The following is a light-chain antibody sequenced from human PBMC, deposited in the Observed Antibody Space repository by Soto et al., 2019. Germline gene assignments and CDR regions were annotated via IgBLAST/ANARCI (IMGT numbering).Light chain of an antibody. Sequence: ERVLTQAPATPSLSLGERATSACRASQSISNSLAWYQQKPGQAPSLLIFDASKRATGIPARFSGSRSGTDVTLTSTCLQPEALAGYCCQQRSDWRGVTFSPGN. CDR2: DAS. CDR1: QSISNS. J-gene: IGKJ3*01. CDR3: QQRSDWRGVT. V-gene: IGKV3-11*01.